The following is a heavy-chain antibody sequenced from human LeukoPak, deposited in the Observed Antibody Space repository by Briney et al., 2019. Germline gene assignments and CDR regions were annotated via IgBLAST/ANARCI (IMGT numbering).Heavy chain of an antibody. D-gene: IGHD4-23*01. V-gene: IGHV3-7*01. CDR3: ARANGNAFDY. CDR1: GFTFRSYW. J-gene: IGHJ4*02. Sequence: GGSLRLSCVASGFTFRSYWMSWVRQAPGKGLEWVANIKQDETGKYYVDSVKGRFTISRDNAKNSLYLQMNSLRAEDTAVFYCARANGNAFDYWGQGTLVTVSS. CDR2: IKQDETGK.